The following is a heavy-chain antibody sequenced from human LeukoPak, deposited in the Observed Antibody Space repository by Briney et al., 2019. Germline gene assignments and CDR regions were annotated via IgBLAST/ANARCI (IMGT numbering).Heavy chain of an antibody. J-gene: IGHJ5*02. CDR2: VHTSGNT. Sequence: PSETLSLTCTVSGGSISSYYWSWIRQPAGKGLEWIGRVHTSGNTNYNPSLKSRVTMSVDTSKNQFSLRPSSVTAADTAVYYCARDVYSSTSWLDPWGHGTLVTVSS. CDR3: ARDVYSSTSWLDP. D-gene: IGHD6-13*01. CDR1: GGSISSYY. V-gene: IGHV4-4*07.